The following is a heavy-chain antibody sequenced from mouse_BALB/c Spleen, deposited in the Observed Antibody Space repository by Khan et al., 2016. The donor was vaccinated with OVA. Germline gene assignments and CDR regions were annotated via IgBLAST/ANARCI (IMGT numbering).Heavy chain of an antibody. CDR3: ARSGYGNPFAY. Sequence: QVRLQRSGAELVKPGASVKISCKASGYTFTSCYMYWVKQRPGQGLEWSGGINPSNGDTHFYEKFKSKATLTVDKSSTTAYMQFSSLTSEDSAVYYCARSGYGNPFAYWGQGTLVTVSA. CDR1: GYTFTSCY. V-gene: IGHV1S81*02. D-gene: IGHD2-1*01. CDR2: INPSNGDT. J-gene: IGHJ3*01.